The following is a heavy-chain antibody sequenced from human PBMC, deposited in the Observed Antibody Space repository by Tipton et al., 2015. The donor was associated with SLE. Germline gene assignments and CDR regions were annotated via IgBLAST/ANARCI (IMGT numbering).Heavy chain of an antibody. D-gene: IGHD3-22*01. CDR2: ISWNSATI. J-gene: IGHJ4*02. V-gene: IGHV3-9*01. CDR3: AKAYDSTGYPYCFDC. CDR1: GFTYDDYA. Sequence: SLRLSCAASGFTYDDYAMHWVRQVPGKGLEWVSGISWNSATIKYADSVKGRFTISRDNAKNSLYLQINTVRPEDAALYYCAKAYDSTGYPYCFDCWGQGILVTVAS.